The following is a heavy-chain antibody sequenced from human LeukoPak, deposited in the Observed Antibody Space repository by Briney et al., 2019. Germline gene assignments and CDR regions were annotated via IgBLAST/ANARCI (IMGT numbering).Heavy chain of an antibody. V-gene: IGHV3-21*01. D-gene: IGHD3-10*01. CDR2: ISSSSSSI. CDR3: ARDRRVRGALVYYGMDV. CDR1: GFTFSSYS. J-gene: IGHJ6*02. Sequence: GGSLRLSCAASGFTFSSYSMNWVRQAPGKGLEWVSSISSSSSSIYYADSVKGRFTISRDNAKNSLYLQMNSLRAEDTAVYYCARDRRVRGALVYYGMDVWGQGTTVTVSS.